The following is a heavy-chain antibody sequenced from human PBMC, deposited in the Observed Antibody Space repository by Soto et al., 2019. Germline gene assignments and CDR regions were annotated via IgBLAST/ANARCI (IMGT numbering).Heavy chain of an antibody. D-gene: IGHD3-10*01. J-gene: IGHJ4*02. Sequence: ESGGGLIQPGGSLRLSCAASGFNISTNYMTWVRQAPGKGPEWVSVLYVDGSPYYADSVKGRFVISRDSSKNTVFLQLSSLRADDTALYYCARSRGRHQYYFDFWGRGTPVTVSS. CDR2: LYVDGSP. CDR3: ARSRGRHQYYFDF. CDR1: GFNISTNY. V-gene: IGHV3-53*01.